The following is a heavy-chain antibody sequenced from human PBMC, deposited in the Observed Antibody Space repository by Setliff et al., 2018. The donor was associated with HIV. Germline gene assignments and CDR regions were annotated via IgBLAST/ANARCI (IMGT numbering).Heavy chain of an antibody. CDR3: ARKYYYDGSGYYSFDY. J-gene: IGHJ4*02. V-gene: IGHV3-23*01. Sequence: GGSLRLSCAASGFTFSSYAMSWVRQAPGKGLEWVSAISPSGGSTYYADSVRGRFTISRDNSKNTLYLQMNSLRAEDTALYYCARKYYYDGSGYYSFDYWGQGALVTVSS. CDR2: ISPSGGST. CDR1: GFTFSSYA. D-gene: IGHD3-22*01.